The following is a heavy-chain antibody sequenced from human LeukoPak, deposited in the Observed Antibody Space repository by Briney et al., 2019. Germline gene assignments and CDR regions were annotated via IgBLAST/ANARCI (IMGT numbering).Heavy chain of an antibody. CDR3: ARLPTGDY. D-gene: IGHD1-1*01. V-gene: IGHV3-49*03. CDR2: IRSKAYGGTT. Sequence: GGSLRLSCTASGFTFGDYAMSWFRQAPGKGLEWVGFIRSKAYGGTTEYAASVKGRFTISRDNSKNTLYLQMNSLRVEDTAVYYCARLPTGDYWGQGTLVTVSS. J-gene: IGHJ4*02. CDR1: GFTFGDYA.